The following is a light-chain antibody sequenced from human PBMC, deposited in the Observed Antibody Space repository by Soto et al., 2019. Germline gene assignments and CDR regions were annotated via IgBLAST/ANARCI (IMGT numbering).Light chain of an antibody. J-gene: IGKJ5*01. CDR2: WAS. CDR1: QSVLYSSNNKNY. Sequence: TQSSYSLAAFLQGRGTIICTTDQSVLYSSNNKNYLAWYQQKPGQPPKLLIYWASTRESGVPDRFSGSGSGTDFTLTISSLQAEDVAVYYCQHYYSYIPTFGEGTRLDIK. CDR3: QHYYSYIPT. V-gene: IGKV4-1*01.